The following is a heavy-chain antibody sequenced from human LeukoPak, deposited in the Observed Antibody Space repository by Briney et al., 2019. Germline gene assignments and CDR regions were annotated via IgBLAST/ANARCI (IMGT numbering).Heavy chain of an antibody. J-gene: IGHJ4*02. Sequence: GRSLRLSRAASGFTFDDYAMHWVRQAPGKGLEWVSGISWNSGSIGYADSVKGRFTISRDNAKNSLYLQMNSLRAEDTAIYFCAREDDWNYEDYWGQGTLVTVSS. CDR2: ISWNSGSI. V-gene: IGHV3-9*01. CDR1: GFTFDDYA. D-gene: IGHD1-7*01. CDR3: AREDDWNYEDY.